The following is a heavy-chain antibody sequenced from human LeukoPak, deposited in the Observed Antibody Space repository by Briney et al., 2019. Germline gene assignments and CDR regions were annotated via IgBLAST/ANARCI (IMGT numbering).Heavy chain of an antibody. CDR2: INPSGGST. D-gene: IGHD1-26*01. Sequence: ASAKVSCKASGYTFTTYYIHWMRQAPGQGLEWMGIINPSGGSTSYAQKFQGRVTMTRDTSTSTVYMELSSLRSEDTAVYYCARALYSGSFVNFDYWGQGTLVTVSS. CDR3: ARALYSGSFVNFDY. J-gene: IGHJ4*02. CDR1: GYTFTTYY. V-gene: IGHV1-46*01.